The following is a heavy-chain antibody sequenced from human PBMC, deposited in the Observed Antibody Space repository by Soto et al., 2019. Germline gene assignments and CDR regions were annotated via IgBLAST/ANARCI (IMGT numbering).Heavy chain of an antibody. CDR1: GYTFTSYG. V-gene: IGHV1-18*01. Sequence: GASVKVSCKASGYTFTSYGISWVRQAPGQGLEKMGWISAYNGNTNYAQKLQGRVTMTTDTSTSTAYMEMRSLRSDDTAVYYCARDLLRKSPGQCSSTSCNRFDYWGQGTLVTVSS. CDR3: ARDLLRKSPGQCSSTSCNRFDY. D-gene: IGHD2-2*01. CDR2: ISAYNGNT. J-gene: IGHJ4*02.